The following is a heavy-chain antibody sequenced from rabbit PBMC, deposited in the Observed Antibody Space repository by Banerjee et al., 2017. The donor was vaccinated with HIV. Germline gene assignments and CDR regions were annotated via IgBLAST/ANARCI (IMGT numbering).Heavy chain of an antibody. CDR3: ARGGIHHVFDP. J-gene: IGHJ2*01. D-gene: IGHD7-1*01. V-gene: IGHV1S47*01. CDR2: IDPDFDIS. CDR1: GVDFSTYG. Sequence: ELVESGGGLVQPGESLKLSCKASGVDFSTYGISWVRQAPGKGPEWIAYIDPDFDISDYANSVKGRFTISSDNAQNTVFLQMTSLTGSDTATYFCARGGIHHVFDPRGPGTLVTVS.